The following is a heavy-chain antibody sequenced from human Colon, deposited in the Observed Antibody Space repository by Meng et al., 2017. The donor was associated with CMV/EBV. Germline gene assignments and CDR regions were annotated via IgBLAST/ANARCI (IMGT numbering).Heavy chain of an antibody. CDR2: ISGSGGST. J-gene: IGHJ4*02. CDR3: ARSPQWLAFDY. CDR1: GFIVSQNY. V-gene: IGHV3-23*01. Sequence: GGSLRLSCAASGFIVSQNYMSWVRQAPGKGLEWVSAISGSGGSTYYADSVKGRFTISRDNSKNTLYLQMNSLRAEDTAVYYCARSPQWLAFDYWGQGTLVTVSS. D-gene: IGHD6-19*01.